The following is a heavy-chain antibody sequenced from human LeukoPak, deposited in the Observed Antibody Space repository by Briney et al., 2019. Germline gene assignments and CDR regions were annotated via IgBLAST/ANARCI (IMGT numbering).Heavy chain of an antibody. J-gene: IGHJ4*02. CDR3: TRDYYGY. D-gene: IGHD3-22*01. CDR1: GFTFSNAW. V-gene: IGHV3-49*04. Sequence: GGSLRLSCAASGFTFSNAWMTWVRQAPGKGLEWVGFIRSKAYGGTTEYAASVKGRFTISRDDSKSIAYLQMNSLKTEDTAVYYCTRDYYGYWGQGTLVTVSS. CDR2: IRSKAYGGTT.